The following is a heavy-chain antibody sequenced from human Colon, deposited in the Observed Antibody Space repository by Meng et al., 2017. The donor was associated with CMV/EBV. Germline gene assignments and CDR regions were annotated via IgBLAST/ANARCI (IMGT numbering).Heavy chain of an antibody. V-gene: IGHV1-8*01. CDR2: MNPNTGDT. CDR3: ARSIVGAIFDAFDF. J-gene: IGHJ3*01. Sequence: ASVKVSCKTSGYIFTSYDINWVRQAAGQGLEWMGWMNPNTGDTGYAQKFQGRVTMTGNTSISTAYMDVSSLRSEDTAVYYCARSIVGAIFDAFDFWGQGTMVTVSS. D-gene: IGHD1-26*01. CDR1: GYIFTSYD.